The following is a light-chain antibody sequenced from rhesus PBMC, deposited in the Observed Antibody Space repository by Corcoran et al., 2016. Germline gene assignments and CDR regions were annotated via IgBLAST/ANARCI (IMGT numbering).Light chain of an antibody. CDR2: KAS. CDR3: QHYSSRPLT. CDR1: QGISSW. V-gene: IGKV1-22*01. Sequence: DIQMTQSPSSLSASVGDTVTITCRASQGISSWLAWYQQKPGKAPKLLIYKASSLQSGVPSRVSGSGSRTDFTLTISSLQSEDFATYYCQHYSSRPLTFGGGTKVELK. J-gene: IGKJ4*01.